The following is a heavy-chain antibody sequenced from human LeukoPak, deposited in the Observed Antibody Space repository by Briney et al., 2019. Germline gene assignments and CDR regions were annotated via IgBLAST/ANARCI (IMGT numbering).Heavy chain of an antibody. J-gene: IGHJ3*02. D-gene: IGHD2-2*01. CDR1: GCSISSYY. CDR3: ARAVSPSIDAFDI. CDR2: IYYSGST. V-gene: IGHV4-59*01. Sequence: SETLSLTCTVSGCSISSYYWSRIRQPPGKGLEWIGYIYYSGSTNYNPSLKSRVTISVDTSKNQFSLKLSSVTAADTAVYYCARAVSPSIDAFDIWGQGTMVTVSS.